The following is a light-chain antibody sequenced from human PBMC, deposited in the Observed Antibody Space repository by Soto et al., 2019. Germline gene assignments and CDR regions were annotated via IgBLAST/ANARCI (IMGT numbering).Light chain of an antibody. CDR1: QRITTY. J-gene: IGKJ2*01. CDR3: LQRYSTPYT. Sequence: SHMTQSPSSLSASVGDRVTITCRASQRITTYLNWYQQNPGKAPKLLISTTSTLQGGVPSRFSGSGSGTDVNLTITPLPRKVFASDFYLQRYSTPYTFGQGTKLEIK. V-gene: IGKV1-39*01. CDR2: TTS.